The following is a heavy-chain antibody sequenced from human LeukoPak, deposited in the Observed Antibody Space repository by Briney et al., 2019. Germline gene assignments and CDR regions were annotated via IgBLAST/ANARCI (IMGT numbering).Heavy chain of an antibody. CDR3: AKDQVGATSPFDI. Sequence: PGGSLRLSCAAFGFTFSSYGMHWVRQAPGKGLEWVAFIRYDGSNKYYADSIKGRFTISRDNSKNTLYLQVNSLRAEDTTMYYCAKDQVGATSPFDIWGQGTMVTVSS. D-gene: IGHD1-26*01. J-gene: IGHJ3*02. CDR1: GFTFSSYG. V-gene: IGHV3-30*02. CDR2: IRYDGSNK.